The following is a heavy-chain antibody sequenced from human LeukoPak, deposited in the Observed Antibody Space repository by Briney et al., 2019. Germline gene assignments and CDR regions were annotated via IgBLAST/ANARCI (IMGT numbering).Heavy chain of an antibody. CDR2: ISWNSGSI. D-gene: IGHD3-3*01. Sequence: PGRFLRLSCAASGFTFDDYAMHWGRQAPGKGLEWGSGISWNSGSIGYADSVKGRFTTSRDNAQSSLYLQMNRLRAEDTALYYCAKCSNFWSGSCPLDYWGQGTLVTVSS. CDR1: GFTFDDYA. V-gene: IGHV3-9*01. CDR3: AKCSNFWSGSCPLDY. J-gene: IGHJ4*02.